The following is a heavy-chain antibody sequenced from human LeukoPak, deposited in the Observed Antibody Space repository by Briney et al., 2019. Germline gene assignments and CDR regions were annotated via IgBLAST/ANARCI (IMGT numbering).Heavy chain of an antibody. D-gene: IGHD4-23*01. J-gene: IGHJ4*02. CDR2: ISGSGGST. Sequence: GGSLRLSCAASGFTFSDYYMSWIRQAPGKGLEWVSAISGSGGSTYYADSVKGRFTISRDNSKNTLYLQMNSLRAEDTAVYYCAKSGLATVVTAFDYWGQGTLSPSPQ. V-gene: IGHV3-23*01. CDR3: AKSGLATVVTAFDY. CDR1: GFTFSDYY.